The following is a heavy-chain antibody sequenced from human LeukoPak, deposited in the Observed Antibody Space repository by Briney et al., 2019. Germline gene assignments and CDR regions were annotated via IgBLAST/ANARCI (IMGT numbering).Heavy chain of an antibody. D-gene: IGHD1-14*01. Sequence: GGSLRLSCAASGFTFSSYAMSWVRQAPGKGLEWVSVIDSGGSTYYADSVKGRFTISRHNSKNTLYLQMNSLRAEDTAVYYCARVSREPRTYYYYGMDVWGQGTTVTVSS. J-gene: IGHJ6*02. CDR1: GFTFSSYA. CDR2: IDSGGST. V-gene: IGHV3-53*04. CDR3: ARVSREPRTYYYYGMDV.